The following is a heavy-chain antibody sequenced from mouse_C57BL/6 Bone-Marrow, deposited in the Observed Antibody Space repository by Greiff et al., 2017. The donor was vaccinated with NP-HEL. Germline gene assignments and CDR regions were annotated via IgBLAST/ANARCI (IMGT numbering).Heavy chain of an antibody. J-gene: IGHJ1*03. D-gene: IGHD1-1*01. Sequence: VQRVESGAELVRPGTSVKMSCKASGYTFTNYWIGWAKQRPGHGLEWIGDIYPGGGYTNYNEKFKGKATLTADKSSSTAYMQFSSLTSEDSAIYYCARSGDYYGSSFGGYFDVWGTGTTVTVSS. V-gene: IGHV1-63*01. CDR2: IYPGGGYT. CDR1: GYTFTNYW. CDR3: ARSGDYYGSSFGGYFDV.